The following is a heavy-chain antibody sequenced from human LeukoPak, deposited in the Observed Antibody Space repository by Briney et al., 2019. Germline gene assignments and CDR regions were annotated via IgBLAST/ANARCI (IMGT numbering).Heavy chain of an antibody. CDR1: GASFSGYS. J-gene: IGHJ4*01. Sequence: SETLSLTCAASGASFSGYSWRWVRQPPGKGLEWVGGISRSGSSNYNPSLKSRVSTSVDTSKKQFFLKLNTITDADNAAFYCARSREMGYHTSPDDGSEATLVTAYS. V-gene: IGHV4-34*01. CDR2: ISRSGSS. CDR3: ARSREMGYHTSPDD. D-gene: IGHD5-24*01.